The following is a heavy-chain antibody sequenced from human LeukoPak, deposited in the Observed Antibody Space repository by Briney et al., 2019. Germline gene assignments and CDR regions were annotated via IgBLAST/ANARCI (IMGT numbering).Heavy chain of an antibody. J-gene: IGHJ4*02. Sequence: SETLSLTCAVSGGSISSSNWWSWVRQPPGKGLEWIGEIYHSGSTNYNPSLKSRVTISVDTSKNQFSLKLSSVTAADTAVYYCARGYYDSSGYYQSPIFDYWGQGTLVTVSS. V-gene: IGHV4-4*02. D-gene: IGHD3-22*01. CDR1: GGSISSSNW. CDR3: ARGYYDSSGYYQSPIFDY. CDR2: IYHSGST.